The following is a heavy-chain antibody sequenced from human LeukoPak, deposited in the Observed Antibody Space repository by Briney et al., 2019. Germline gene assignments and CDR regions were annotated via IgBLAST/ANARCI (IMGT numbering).Heavy chain of an antibody. J-gene: IGHJ4*02. V-gene: IGHV3-11*01. CDR2: ISGNGGTT. CDR3: GRGIPVDY. Sequence: PGGSLSLSCAASGFTFSNYYISWIRQAPGKGLEWVSYISGNGGTTYDADSVKGRFIMTRDSAKKSVYLQMTSLRVEDTAVYYCGRGIPVDYWGQGLLVTVSS. CDR1: GFTFSNYY.